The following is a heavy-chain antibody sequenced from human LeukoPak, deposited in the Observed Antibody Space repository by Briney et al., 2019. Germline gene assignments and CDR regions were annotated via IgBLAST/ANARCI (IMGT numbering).Heavy chain of an antibody. V-gene: IGHV3-43*01. D-gene: IGHD3-3*01. Sequence: GGSLRLSCAASGFTFDDYTMHWVRQAPGKGLEWVSLITWDGGSTYYADSVKGRFTISRDNAKNSLYLQMNSLRAEDTAVYYCARAPPLRFLEWLLLPYFDYWGQGTLVTVSS. CDR1: GFTFDDYT. J-gene: IGHJ4*02. CDR3: ARAPPLRFLEWLLLPYFDY. CDR2: ITWDGGST.